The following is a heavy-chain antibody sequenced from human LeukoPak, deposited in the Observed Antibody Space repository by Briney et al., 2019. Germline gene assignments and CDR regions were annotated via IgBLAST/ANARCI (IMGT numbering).Heavy chain of an antibody. V-gene: IGHV4-30-2*01. CDR3: ATIVNYDFWSGYGY. D-gene: IGHD3-3*01. CDR1: GGSISSGGYY. CDR2: IYHSGST. J-gene: IGHJ4*02. Sequence: SETLSLTCTVSGGSISSGGYYWSWIRQPPGKGLEWIGYIYHSGSTYYNPSLKSRVTISVDRSKNQFSLKLSSVTAADTAVYYCATIVNYDFWSGYGYWGQGTLVTVSS.